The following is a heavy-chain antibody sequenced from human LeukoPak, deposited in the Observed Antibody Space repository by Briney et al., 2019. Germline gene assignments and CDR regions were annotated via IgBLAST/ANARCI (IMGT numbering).Heavy chain of an antibody. CDR1: GYTFTSYD. D-gene: IGHD6-6*01. Sequence: WASVKVSCKASGYTFTSYDINWVRQATGQGLEWMGWMNPNSGNTGYAQKFQGRVTMTRNTSISTAYMELSSLRSEDTAVYYCARGRAARPYYYYYMDVWGKGTTVTVSS. CDR3: ARGRAARPYYYYYMDV. J-gene: IGHJ6*03. V-gene: IGHV1-8*01. CDR2: MNPNSGNT.